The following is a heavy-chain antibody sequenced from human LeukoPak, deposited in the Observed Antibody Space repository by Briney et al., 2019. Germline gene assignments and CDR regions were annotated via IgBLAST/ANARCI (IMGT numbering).Heavy chain of an antibody. J-gene: IGHJ6*03. Sequence: SETLSLTCAVYGGSFSGYYWSWIRQPPGKGLEWIGEINHSGSTNYNPSLKSRVTISVDTSKNQFSLKLSSVTAADTAVYYCARSVYRGSGYFYYYYYYMDVWGKGTTVTVSS. CDR2: INHSGST. CDR3: ARSVYRGSGYFYYYYYYMDV. V-gene: IGHV4-34*01. CDR1: GGSFSGYY. D-gene: IGHD5-12*01.